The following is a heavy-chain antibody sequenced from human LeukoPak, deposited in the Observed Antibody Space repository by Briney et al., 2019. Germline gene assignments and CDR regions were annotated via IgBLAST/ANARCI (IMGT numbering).Heavy chain of an antibody. V-gene: IGHV3-53*01. D-gene: IGHD1-26*01. Sequence: GGSLRLSCAASGSTISNSYMTWVRQAPGKGPGWVSVIYSGDSTYYTDSVKGRFNISRDTSKNTLYLQMNSLRVEDTAVYYCARLRGRLTLGDPPYGMDGWGQGTTVTVSS. CDR1: GSTISNSY. J-gene: IGHJ6*02. CDR3: ARLRGRLTLGDPPYGMDG. CDR2: IYSGDST.